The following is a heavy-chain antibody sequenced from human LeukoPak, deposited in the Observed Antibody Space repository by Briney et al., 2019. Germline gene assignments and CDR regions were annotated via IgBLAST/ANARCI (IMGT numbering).Heavy chain of an antibody. J-gene: IGHJ1*01. Sequence: GGSLRLSCTGSGFSFANYAMHWVRQAPGEGLEWVAVISYDESKIYYADSVKGRFTISRDLSTNTLYLQMNSLTTEDTAMYFCARRPVAAEYFQHWGQGTLVTVSS. CDR2: ISYDESKI. CDR1: GFSFANYA. CDR3: ARRPVAAEYFQH. D-gene: IGHD6-25*01. V-gene: IGHV3-30*03.